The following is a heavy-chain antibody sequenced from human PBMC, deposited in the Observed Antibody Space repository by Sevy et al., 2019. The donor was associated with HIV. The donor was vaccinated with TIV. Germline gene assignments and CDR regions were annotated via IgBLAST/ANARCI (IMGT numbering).Heavy chain of an antibody. CDR2: ISWNSGSI. CDR3: AKAGRGSIAAAWLDY. CDR1: GFTFDDYA. J-gene: IGHJ4*02. Sequence: GGSVRLSCAASGFTFDDYAMHWVRQAPGKGLEWVSGISWNSGSIGYADSVKGRFTISRDNAKNSLYLQMNSLRAEDTALYYCAKAGRGSIAAAWLDYWGQGTLVTVSS. D-gene: IGHD6-13*01. V-gene: IGHV3-9*01.